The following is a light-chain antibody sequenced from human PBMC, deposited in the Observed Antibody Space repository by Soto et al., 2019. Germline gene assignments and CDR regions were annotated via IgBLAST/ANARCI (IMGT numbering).Light chain of an antibody. V-gene: IGKV3-15*01. Sequence: EIVMTQSPATLSVSPGERATLSCRASQSISSNLAWYQQKPGQAPRLLLYGASSRATGLPARFSGSESGTAFTLTISSLQSEDFAIYYCQQYNNWPLTFGGGTKVEIK. CDR1: QSISSN. J-gene: IGKJ4*01. CDR3: QQYNNWPLT. CDR2: GAS.